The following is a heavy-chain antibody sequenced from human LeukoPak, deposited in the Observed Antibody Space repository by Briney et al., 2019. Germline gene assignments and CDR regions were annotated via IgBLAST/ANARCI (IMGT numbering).Heavy chain of an antibody. Sequence: GGSLRLSCAASGFTFSTYEINWVRQAPGKGLEWVSSIGTDGYSYSAVSVKGRFTISRDNAKSTLYLQMDSLTVEDTALYYCARGTIGGNPASAYWGQGTLVTVSS. D-gene: IGHD4-23*01. V-gene: IGHV3-21*06. J-gene: IGHJ4*02. CDR2: IGTDGYS. CDR3: ARGTIGGNPASAY. CDR1: GFTFSTYE.